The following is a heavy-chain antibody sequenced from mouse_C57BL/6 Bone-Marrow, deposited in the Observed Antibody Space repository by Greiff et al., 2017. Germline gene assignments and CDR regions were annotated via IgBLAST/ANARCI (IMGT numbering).Heavy chain of an antibody. CDR2: IYPRDGST. D-gene: IGHD2-4*01. CDR1: GYTFTSYD. V-gene: IGHV1-85*01. Sequence: QVTLKESGPELVKPGASVKLSCTASGYTFTSYDINWVKQRPGQGLEWIGWIYPRDGSTKYNEKFKGKATLTVDTSSSTAYMELHSLTSEDSAVYFCARGGDYDDYAMDYWGQGTSVTVSS. J-gene: IGHJ4*01. CDR3: ARGGDYDDYAMDY.